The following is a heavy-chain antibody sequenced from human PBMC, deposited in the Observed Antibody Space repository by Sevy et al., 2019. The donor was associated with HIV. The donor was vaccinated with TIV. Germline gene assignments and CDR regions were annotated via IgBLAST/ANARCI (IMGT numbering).Heavy chain of an antibody. J-gene: IGHJ4*02. CDR2: ISYDEGTK. D-gene: IGHD4-17*01. CDR3: ARDPRLYGDNVEGFDS. V-gene: IGHV3-30*03. CDR1: GFTLSTHV. Sequence: GGSLRLSCEVSGFTLSTHVMHWVRQAPGKVLDWVAAISYDEGTKYYADSVKGRFTISRDNSKNSLFLQMKSLTPEDTAVYYCARDPRLYGDNVEGFDSWGQGTLVTVSS.